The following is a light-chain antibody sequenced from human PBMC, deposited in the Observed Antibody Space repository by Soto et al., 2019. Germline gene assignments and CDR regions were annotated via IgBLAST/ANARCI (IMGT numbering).Light chain of an antibody. J-gene: IGKJ4*01. CDR2: AAS. CDR1: QGISSW. V-gene: IGKV1D-12*01. Sequence: DIQMTQSPSSVSASVGDRVTITCRASQGISSWLAWYQQKPGKAPKLLIYAASSLQSGVPSRFSRSGSATDISLTISSLQPEEVATDDWQQANSFPLTFGGGNTVDIK. CDR3: QQANSFPLT.